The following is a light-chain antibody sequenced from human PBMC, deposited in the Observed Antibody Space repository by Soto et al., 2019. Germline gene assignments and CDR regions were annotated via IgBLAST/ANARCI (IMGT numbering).Light chain of an antibody. CDR3: QKYDRDPLT. CDR2: HTS. Sequence: DIHMTQSPSSLSASLGYKFTLTCRASEDIAHYLEWYQQKPGKAPRVLLRHTSILQSGVPSRFSGSGNGTDFNVTITSLQPEDVETYFCQKYDRDPLTFGGGTKVDIK. V-gene: IGKV1-27*01. J-gene: IGKJ4*01. CDR1: EDIAHY.